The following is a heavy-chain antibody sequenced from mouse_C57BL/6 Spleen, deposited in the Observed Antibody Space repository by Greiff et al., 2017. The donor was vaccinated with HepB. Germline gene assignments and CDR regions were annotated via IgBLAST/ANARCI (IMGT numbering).Heavy chain of an antibody. Sequence: VQLQQPGAELVKPGASVKVSCKASGYTFTSYWMHWVKQRPGQGLEWIGRIHPSDSDTNYNQKFKGKATLTVDKSSSTAYMQLSSLTSEDSAVYYCAQRTTYYDYDYYAMDYWGQGTSVTVSS. D-gene: IGHD2-4*01. CDR2: IHPSDSDT. J-gene: IGHJ4*01. V-gene: IGHV1-74*01. CDR3: AQRTTYYDYDYYAMDY. CDR1: GYTFTSYW.